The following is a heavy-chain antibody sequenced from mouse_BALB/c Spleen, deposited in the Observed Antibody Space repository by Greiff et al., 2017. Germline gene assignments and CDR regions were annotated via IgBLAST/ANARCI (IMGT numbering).Heavy chain of an antibody. D-gene: IGHD4-1*01. V-gene: IGHV1-77*01. CDR1: GYTFTDYV. J-gene: IGHJ3*01. CDR3: ALTGTGAWFAY. CDR2: IYPGSGST. Sequence: QVQLQQSVPELVKPGASVKMSCKASGYTFTDYVISWVKQRTGQGLEWIGEIYPGSGSTYYNEKFKGKATLTADKSSNTAYMQLSSLTSEDSAVYFCALTGTGAWFAYWGQGTLVTVSA.